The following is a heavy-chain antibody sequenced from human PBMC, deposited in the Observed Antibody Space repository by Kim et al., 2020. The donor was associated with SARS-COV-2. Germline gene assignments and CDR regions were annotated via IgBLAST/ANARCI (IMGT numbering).Heavy chain of an antibody. CDR2: ISGSGGST. CDR1: RPPSRSEA. J-gene: IGHJ1*01. Sequence: GETLPRSGSPPRPPSRSEARSGIRQDPGKGLEWVSAISGSGGSTYYADSVKGRFTIFRDNSKNTLYLQLNSLRAEDTAVYYCAKVPWYSSNWVYFQHWGQSTLVTVSS. CDR3: AKVPWYSSNWVYFQH. D-gene: IGHD6-13*01. V-gene: IGHV3-23*01.